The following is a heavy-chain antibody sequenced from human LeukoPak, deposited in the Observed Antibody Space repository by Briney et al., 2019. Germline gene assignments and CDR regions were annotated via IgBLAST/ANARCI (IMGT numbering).Heavy chain of an antibody. CDR1: GFTFSSYV. J-gene: IGHJ6*02. CDR3: ARDNGDSSGYPQINYYYGMDV. CDR2: ISYDGSKK. Sequence: GRSLRLSCAASGFTFSSYVMHWGRQAPGKGLEWGAGISYDGSKKYYADSGKGRFTISRDNSKNSLYLQMNSLRAEDTAVYYCARDNGDSSGYPQINYYYGMDVWGQGTTVTVSS. V-gene: IGHV3-30*04. D-gene: IGHD3-22*01.